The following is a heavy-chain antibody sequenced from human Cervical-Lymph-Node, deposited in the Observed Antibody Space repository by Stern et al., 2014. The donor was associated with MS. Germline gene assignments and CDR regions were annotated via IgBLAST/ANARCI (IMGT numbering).Heavy chain of an antibody. Sequence: QVTLRESGPALVKPTQTLTLTCTFSGFSLSTSGMRVSWLRQPPGKALEWLARIDWADDKFYRPALKTRLTISHDNSTNQVVLTMTNWYPVDTATYYCARSPAYDSSGKGTGAFDIWGQGTMVTVSS. D-gene: IGHD3-22*01. CDR1: GFSLSTSGMR. CDR3: ARSPAYDSSGKGTGAFDI. CDR2: IDWADDK. V-gene: IGHV2-70*04. J-gene: IGHJ3*02.